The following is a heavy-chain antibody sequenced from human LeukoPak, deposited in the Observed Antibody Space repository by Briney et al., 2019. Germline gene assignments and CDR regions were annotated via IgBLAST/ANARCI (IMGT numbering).Heavy chain of an antibody. CDR3: ATAFYFDSSGPYWYFDL. D-gene: IGHD3-22*01. J-gene: IGHJ2*01. CDR2: SGSGGST. V-gene: IGHV3-23*01. Sequence: GGSLRLSCAASGFTFTTYAMNWVRQAPGKGLEWASVSGSGGSTYYADSVKGRFTISRDNSKNTLYLEVNSLRAEDTAVYYCATAFYFDSSGPYWYFDLWGRGTLVTVSS. CDR1: GFTFTTYA.